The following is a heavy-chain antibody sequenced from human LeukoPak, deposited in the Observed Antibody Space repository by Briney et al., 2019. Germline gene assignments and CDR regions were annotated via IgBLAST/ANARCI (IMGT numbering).Heavy chain of an antibody. CDR1: GGSILSSSYY. V-gene: IGHV4-39*07. D-gene: IGHD5-18*01. CDR2: IYYSGTT. J-gene: IGHJ4*02. CDR3: ARDRSYGYDY. Sequence: SETLSLTCTVSGGSILSSSYYWGWIRQPPGKGLEWIGSIYYSGTTYYNPSLKSRVTISVDTSKNQFSLKLSSVTAANTAVYYCARDRSYGYDYWGQGTLVTVSS.